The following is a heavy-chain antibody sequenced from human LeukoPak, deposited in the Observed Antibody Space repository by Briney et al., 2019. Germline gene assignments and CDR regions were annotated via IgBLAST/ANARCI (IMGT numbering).Heavy chain of an antibody. D-gene: IGHD2-15*01. CDR2: FDPEDGET. Sequence: ASVKVSCKVSGYTLTELSMHWVRQAPGKGLEWMGGFDPEDGETIYAQKFQGRVTMTEDTSTDTAYMELSSLRSEDTAVYYCAKDLGFPGYCSGGSCYSDNWGQGTLVTVSS. V-gene: IGHV1-24*01. CDR1: GYTLTELS. J-gene: IGHJ4*02. CDR3: AKDLGFPGYCSGGSCYSDN.